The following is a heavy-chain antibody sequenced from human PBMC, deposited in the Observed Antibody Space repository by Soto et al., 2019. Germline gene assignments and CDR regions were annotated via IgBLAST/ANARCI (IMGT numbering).Heavy chain of an antibody. D-gene: IGHD4-4*01. V-gene: IGHV1-18*04. Sequence: QVQLVQSGAEVKKPGASVKVSCKASGYTFTSYGISWVRQAPGQGLEWMGWISAYNGNTNYAQKLQGRGTMTTETSTSTAYMEVRSLRSDDTAVYYCERDLSNPGYFQHWGQGTLVTVSS. CDR1: GYTFTSYG. CDR2: ISAYNGNT. CDR3: ERDLSNPGYFQH. J-gene: IGHJ1*01.